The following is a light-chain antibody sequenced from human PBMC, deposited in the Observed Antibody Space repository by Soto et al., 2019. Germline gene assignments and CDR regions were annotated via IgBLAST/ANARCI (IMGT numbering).Light chain of an antibody. J-gene: IGKJ5*01. V-gene: IGKV3-15*01. CDR3: QQYNNWPLT. CDR2: GAS. CDR1: QSVSSN. Sequence: EIVMTQSPATLSVSRGEIATLSCRASQSVSSNLAWYQQKPGQAPRLLIYGASTRATGIPARFSGSGSGTEFTLTISSLQSEDFAVYYCQQYNNWPLTFGQGTRLEI.